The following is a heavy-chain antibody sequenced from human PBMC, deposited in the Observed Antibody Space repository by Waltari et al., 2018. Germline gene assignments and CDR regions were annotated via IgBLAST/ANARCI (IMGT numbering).Heavy chain of an antibody. CDR3: ARDPGSSSSGLDY. CDR1: GFTFSSYA. Sequence: QVQLVESGGGVVQPGRSLRLSCAASGFTFSSYAMHWVRRAPGKGLEWVAVISYDGSNKYYADSVKGRFTISRDNSKNTLYLQMNSLRAEDTAVYYCARDPGSSSSGLDYWGQGTLVTVSS. D-gene: IGHD6-6*01. J-gene: IGHJ4*02. CDR2: ISYDGSNK. V-gene: IGHV3-30-3*01.